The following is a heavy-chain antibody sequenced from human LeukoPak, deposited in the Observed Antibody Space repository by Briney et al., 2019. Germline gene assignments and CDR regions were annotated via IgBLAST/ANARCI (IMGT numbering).Heavy chain of an antibody. Sequence: KPSETLSLTCAVYGGSFSGYYWSWIRQPPGKGLEWIGEINHSGSTNYNPSLKSRVTISVDTSKNQFSLKLSSVTAADTAVYYCARGFAQLRFLEWLLPYFDYWGQGTLVTVSS. J-gene: IGHJ4*02. D-gene: IGHD3-3*01. CDR3: ARGFAQLRFLEWLLPYFDY. CDR1: GGSFSGYY. CDR2: INHSGST. V-gene: IGHV4-34*01.